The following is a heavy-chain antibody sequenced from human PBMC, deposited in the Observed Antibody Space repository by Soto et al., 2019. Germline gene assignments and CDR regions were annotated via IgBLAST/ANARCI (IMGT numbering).Heavy chain of an antibody. D-gene: IGHD3-22*01. V-gene: IGHV1-69*13. CDR3: ARELGYVDSSGSEGSYDAFDI. CDR2: IIPIFGTA. J-gene: IGHJ3*02. CDR1: GGTFSSYA. Sequence: GASVKVSCKASGGTFSSYAISWVRQAPGQGLEWMGGIIPIFGTANYAQKFQGRVTITADESTSTAYMELSSLRSEDTAVYYCARELGYVDSSGSEGSYDAFDIWGQGTMVTVSS.